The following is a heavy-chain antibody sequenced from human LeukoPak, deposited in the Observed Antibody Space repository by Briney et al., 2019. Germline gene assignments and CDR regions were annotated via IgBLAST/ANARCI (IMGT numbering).Heavy chain of an antibody. CDR1: GGTFSSYT. J-gene: IGHJ5*02. D-gene: IGHD2-2*02. Sequence: GASVKVSRKASGGTFSSYTISWVRQAPGQGLEWMGRIIPILGIANYAQKFQGRVTITADKSTSTAYMELSSLRSEDTAVYYCARELGYCSSTSCYSSRWFDPWGQGTLVTVSS. CDR3: ARELGYCSSTSCYSSRWFDP. CDR2: IIPILGIA. V-gene: IGHV1-69*04.